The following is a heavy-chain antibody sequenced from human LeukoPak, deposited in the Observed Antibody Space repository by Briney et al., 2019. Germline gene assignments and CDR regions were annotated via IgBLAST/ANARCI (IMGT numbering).Heavy chain of an antibody. D-gene: IGHD1-14*01. CDR1: GFTFSGFA. CDR2: IVGSGGST. Sequence: PGGSLRLSCRASGFTFSGFAMSWVRLAPGKGLEWVSAIVGSGGSTFYADSVKGRFTISRDNSKNMVYLQMNSLRAEDTAVYYCAKARLPTGWAYNDYWGQGAPVTVSS. J-gene: IGHJ4*02. V-gene: IGHV3-23*01. CDR3: AKARLPTGWAYNDY.